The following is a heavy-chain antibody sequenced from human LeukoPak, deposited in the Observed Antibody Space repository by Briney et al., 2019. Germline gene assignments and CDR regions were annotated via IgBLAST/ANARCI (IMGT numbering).Heavy chain of an antibody. D-gene: IGHD3-9*01. CDR3: ARDPYYDILTGYYSADYFDY. Sequence: ASVKVSCKASGYTFTSYGISWVRQAPGQGLEWMGWISAYNGNTNYAQKLQGRVTMTTDTSTSTAYMELRSLRSDDTAVYYCARDPYYDILTGYYSADYFDYWGQGTLVTVSS. J-gene: IGHJ4*02. V-gene: IGHV1-18*01. CDR1: GYTFTSYG. CDR2: ISAYNGNT.